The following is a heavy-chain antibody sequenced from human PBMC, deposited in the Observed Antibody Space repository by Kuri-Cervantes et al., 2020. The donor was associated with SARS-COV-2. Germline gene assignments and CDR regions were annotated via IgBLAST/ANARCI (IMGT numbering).Heavy chain of an antibody. V-gene: IGHV3-13*03. J-gene: IGHJ6*03. Sequence: GGSLRLSCAACGFTFSSYDMHWVRQATGKGLEWVSAIGTAGDTYYPGSVKGQFTISRENAKNFLYLQMNSLRAGDTAVYYCARDRIAAAGDYYYMDVWGKGTTVTVSS. CDR1: GFTFSSYD. D-gene: IGHD6-13*01. CDR2: IGTAGDT. CDR3: ARDRIAAAGDYYYMDV.